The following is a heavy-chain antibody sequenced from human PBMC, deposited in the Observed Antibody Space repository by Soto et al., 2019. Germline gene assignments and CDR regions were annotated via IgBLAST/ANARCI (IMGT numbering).Heavy chain of an antibody. D-gene: IGHD2-21*01. Sequence: QVQLQESGPGLVKPSQTLSLTCTVSGASISSGYWSWIRQSPGKGLEWIGYIYYDGRPPYNPSVRIRVTVSVAPXXXQXSLILTAVTAAAPAVYPCARSGVDDSPSYLWFYVDYWGQGSLVTVSS. CDR1: GASISSGY. V-gene: IGHV4-30-4*01. CDR3: ARSGVDDSPSYLWFYVDY. CDR2: IYYDGRP. J-gene: IGHJ4*02.